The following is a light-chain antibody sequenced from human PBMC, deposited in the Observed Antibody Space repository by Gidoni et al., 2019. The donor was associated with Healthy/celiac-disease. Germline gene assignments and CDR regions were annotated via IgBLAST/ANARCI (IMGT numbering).Light chain of an antibody. CDR2: EVS. V-gene: IGLV2-18*02. Sequence: QSALTPPPSVSGSPGQSVTISCTGTSSDVGSYNRVSWYQQPPGTAPKLMIYEVSNRPSGVPDRFSGSKSGNTASLTISGLQAEDEADYYCSSYTSSSNHVVFGGGTKLTVL. CDR3: SSYTSSSNHVV. CDR1: SSDVGSYNR. J-gene: IGLJ2*01.